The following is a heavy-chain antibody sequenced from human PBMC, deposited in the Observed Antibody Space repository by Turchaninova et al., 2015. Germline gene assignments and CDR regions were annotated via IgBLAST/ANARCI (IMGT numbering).Heavy chain of an antibody. CDR1: GGSYSGYY. CDR3: ARAPYSSGCFDY. J-gene: IGHJ4*02. Sequence: QVQLQPWGAGRLKPSETLSPTCAVYGGSYSGYYWSWIRPPPGKGLEWIGEINHSGSTNYNPSLKSRVTISVDTSKNQFSLKLSSVTAADTAVYYCARAPYSSGCFDYWGQGTLVTVSS. CDR2: INHSGST. V-gene: IGHV4-34*01. D-gene: IGHD6-19*01.